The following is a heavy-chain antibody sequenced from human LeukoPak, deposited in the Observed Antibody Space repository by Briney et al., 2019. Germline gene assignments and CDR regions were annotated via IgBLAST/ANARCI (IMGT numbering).Heavy chain of an antibody. J-gene: IGHJ3*02. V-gene: IGHV1-18*01. CDR1: GYAFTNYV. D-gene: IGHD5-18*01. CDR3: AREGYGYSLTFDI. Sequence: ASVKVSCKASGYAFTNYVISWVRQAPGQGLEWMGWISPYNGNTDYAEKLQDRVTMTADTSTSTVYVELQSLRSNDTAVYYCAREGYGYSLTFDIWGQGTMVTVSS. CDR2: ISPYNGNT.